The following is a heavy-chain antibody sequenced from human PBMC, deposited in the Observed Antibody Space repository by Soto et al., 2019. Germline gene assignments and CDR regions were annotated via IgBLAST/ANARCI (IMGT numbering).Heavy chain of an antibody. CDR3: AKCRGGSGSSGNTYNGSAP. V-gene: IGHV3-74*01. Sequence: PGGSLRLSCAASGFTFSSYWMHWVRQAPGKGLVWVSRINSDGSSTYYADSVKGRFTISRDNSKRTLYLQMDSLRAEDTAVYYCAKCRGGSGSSGNTYNGSAPGGQGTLVPVSS. CDR1: GFTFSSYW. D-gene: IGHD2-15*01. CDR2: INSDGSST. J-gene: IGHJ5*02.